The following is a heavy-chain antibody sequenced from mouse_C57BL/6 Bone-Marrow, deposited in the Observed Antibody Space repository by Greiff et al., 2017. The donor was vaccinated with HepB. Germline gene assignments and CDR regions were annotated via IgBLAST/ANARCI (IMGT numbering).Heavy chain of an antibody. CDR3: GRWNYCSSH. CDR1: GYAFTNYL. D-gene: IGHD1-1*01. CDR2: INPGSGGT. V-gene: IGHV1-54*01. Sequence: QVQLKQSGAELVRPGTSVMVSCKASGYAFTNYLIEWVKQRPGQGLEWIGVINPGSGGTNYNEKFKGKATLTADKSSSTAYMQLSSLTSEDSAGYCCGRWNYCSSHWGQGTTLTVSS. J-gene: IGHJ2*01.